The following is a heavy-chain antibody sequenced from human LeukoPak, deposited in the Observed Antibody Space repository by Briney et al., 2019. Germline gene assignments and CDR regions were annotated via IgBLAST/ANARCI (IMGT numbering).Heavy chain of an antibody. CDR3: ATPTVTTWYYFDY. D-gene: IGHD4-17*01. CDR1: GYTFTGYY. Sequence: ASVKVSCKASGYTFTGYYMHWVRQAPGQGLEWMGGINPNSGGTNYAQKFQGRVTMTRDTSISTAYMELSRLRSDDTAVYYCATPTVTTWYYFDYWGQGTLVTVSS. J-gene: IGHJ4*02. CDR2: INPNSGGT. V-gene: IGHV1-2*02.